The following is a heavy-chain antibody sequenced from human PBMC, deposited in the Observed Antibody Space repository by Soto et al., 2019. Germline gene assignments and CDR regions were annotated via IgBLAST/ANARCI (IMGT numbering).Heavy chain of an antibody. V-gene: IGHV2-70*01. Sequence: SGPTLVNPTQTLTLTCTFSGFSLSTSGMCVSWIRQPPGKALEWLALIYWDDDKYYSTSLKTRLTISKDTSKNQVVLTMTNMDPVDTATYYCARIWDRMGYYGSSGNRYFYYWSQVTLVTVSS. J-gene: IGHJ4*02. CDR1: GFSLSTSGMC. D-gene: IGHD3-22*01. CDR2: IYWDDDK. CDR3: ARIWDRMGYYGSSGNRYFYY.